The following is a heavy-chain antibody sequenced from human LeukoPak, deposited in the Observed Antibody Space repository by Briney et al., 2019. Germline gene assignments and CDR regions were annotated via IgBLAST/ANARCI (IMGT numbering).Heavy chain of an antibody. J-gene: IGHJ6*03. Sequence: GASVKVSCKASGGTFSSYAISWVRQAPRQGLEWMGGIIPIFGTANYAQRFQGRVTITTDESTSTAYMELSSLRSEDTAVYYCARDRGAMVRGVISYYYYYMDVWGKGTTVTVSS. V-gene: IGHV1-69*05. CDR3: ARDRGAMVRGVISYYYYYMDV. CDR1: GGTFSSYA. D-gene: IGHD3-10*01. CDR2: IIPIFGTA.